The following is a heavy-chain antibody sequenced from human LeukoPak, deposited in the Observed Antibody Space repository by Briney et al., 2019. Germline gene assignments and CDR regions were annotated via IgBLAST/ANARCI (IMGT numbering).Heavy chain of an antibody. J-gene: IGHJ5*02. V-gene: IGHV3-23*01. CDR1: GFPFSSYA. CDR2: ISGSGGST. Sequence: PGWSLRLCCAASGFPFSSYAMCCVRQAPGEGLGGVSTISGSGGSTYYADSVKCPFTISRDNSKNTLYLQMNSLRPEDTAVYYCAKSLDPDFWSGYRLDPWGQGTLVTVSS. D-gene: IGHD3-3*01. CDR3: AKSLDPDFWSGYRLDP.